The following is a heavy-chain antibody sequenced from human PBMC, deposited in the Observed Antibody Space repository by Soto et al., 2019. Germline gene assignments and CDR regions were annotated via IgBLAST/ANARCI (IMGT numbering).Heavy chain of an antibody. CDR3: ARGGYNSSSQWGFGY. Sequence: SETLSLTCAVYGGSFSGYYWSWIRQPPGKGLEWIGEINHSGSTNYNPSLKSRVTISVDTSKNQFSLKLSSVTAADTAVYYCARGGYNSSSQWGFGYWGQGTLVTVSS. CDR2: INHSGST. D-gene: IGHD6-13*01. J-gene: IGHJ4*02. V-gene: IGHV4-34*01. CDR1: GGSFSGYY.